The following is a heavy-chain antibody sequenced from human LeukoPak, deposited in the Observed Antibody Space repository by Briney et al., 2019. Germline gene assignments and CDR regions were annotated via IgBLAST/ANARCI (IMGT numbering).Heavy chain of an antibody. CDR2: ISGSDGST. V-gene: IGHV3-23*01. D-gene: IGHD2-2*01. J-gene: IGHJ4*02. CDR1: GFTFSSYA. CDR3: SRDRHCIGSTCYGL. Sequence: PGGSLRLSCAASGFTFSSYAMSWVRQAPGKGLEWVSGISGSDGSTNYADSVKGRFIISRDNSKNTLYLQMNSLRAEDTAVYYCSRDRHCIGSTCYGLWGQGTRVTVSS.